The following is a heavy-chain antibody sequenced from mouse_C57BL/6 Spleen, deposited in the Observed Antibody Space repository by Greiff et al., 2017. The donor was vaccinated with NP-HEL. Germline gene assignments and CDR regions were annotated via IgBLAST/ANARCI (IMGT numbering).Heavy chain of an antibody. D-gene: IGHD2-4*01. CDR2: IYPGSGST. CDR1: GYTFTSYW. CDR3: ARGAYDYDVGAMDY. Sequence: VQLQQPGAELVKPGASVKMSCKASGYTFTSYWITWVKQRPGQGLEWIGDIYPGSGSTNYNEKFKSKATLTVDTSSSTAYMQLSSLTSEDSAVYYCARGAYDYDVGAMDYWGQGTSVTVSS. J-gene: IGHJ4*01. V-gene: IGHV1-55*01.